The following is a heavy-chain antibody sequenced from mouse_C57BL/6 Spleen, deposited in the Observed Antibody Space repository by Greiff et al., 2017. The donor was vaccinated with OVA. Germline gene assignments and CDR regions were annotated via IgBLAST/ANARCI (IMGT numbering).Heavy chain of an antibody. D-gene: IGHD2-10*02. V-gene: IGHV14-4*01. CDR2: IDPENGDT. CDR3: VWFFYAMDY. J-gene: IGHJ4*01. Sequence: EVQLVESGAELVRPGASVKLSCTASGFNIKDDYMHWVKQRPEQGLEWIGWIDPENGDTEYASKFQGKATITADTSSNTAYLQLSSLTSEDTAVYYCVWFFYAMDYWGQGTSVTVSS. CDR1: GFNIKDDY.